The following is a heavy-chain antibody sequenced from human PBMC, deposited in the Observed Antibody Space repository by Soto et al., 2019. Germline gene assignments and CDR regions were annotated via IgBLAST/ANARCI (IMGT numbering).Heavy chain of an antibody. CDR3: ARDRDSSGYYSGRDY. D-gene: IGHD3-22*01. Sequence: SETLSLTCTVSGGSVSSDNYYWNWIRQTPGEGLEWIGYIDYSGSTDYNPSLKSRVTISMDTSKNQFSLKLSSVTAADTAVYYCARDRDSSGYYSGRDYWGQGILVTVS. CDR2: IDYSGST. CDR1: GGSVSSDNYY. V-gene: IGHV4-61*01. J-gene: IGHJ4*02.